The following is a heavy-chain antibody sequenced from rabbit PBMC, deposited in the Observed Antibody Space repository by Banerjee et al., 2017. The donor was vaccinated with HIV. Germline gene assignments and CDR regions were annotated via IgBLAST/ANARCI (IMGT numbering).Heavy chain of an antibody. CDR1: GLDFSDSDW. Sequence: QEQLVESGGGLVQPEGSLTLTCKASGLDFSDSDWICWVRQAPGKGLEWIACIYAGSSGTTYYANWAKGRFTISKTSSTTVTLQMTSLTAADTATYFCARGGSGYDSGYSFIYFTLWGPGTLVTVS. J-gene: IGHJ4*01. D-gene: IGHD1-1*01. V-gene: IGHV1S45*01. CDR2: IYAGSSGTT. CDR3: ARGGSGYDSGYSFIYFTL.